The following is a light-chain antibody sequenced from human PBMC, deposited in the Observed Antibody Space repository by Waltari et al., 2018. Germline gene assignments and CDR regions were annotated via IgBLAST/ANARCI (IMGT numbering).Light chain of an antibody. J-gene: IGKJ2*01. CDR3: MQGTHWPYT. V-gene: IGKV2-30*02. CDR1: QSLVHSDGNTH. CDR2: RVS. Sequence: DVVMTQSPLSLPVTLGQAASISCKSSQSLVHSDGNTHLNWFQQRPGQSPRSLIYRVSNRDSGVPDRFSGSGSGTDFTLKISRVEAEDVGVYYCMQGTHWPYTFGQGTKLDIK.